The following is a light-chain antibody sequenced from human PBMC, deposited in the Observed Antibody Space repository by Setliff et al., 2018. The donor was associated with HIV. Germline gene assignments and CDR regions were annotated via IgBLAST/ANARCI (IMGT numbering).Light chain of an antibody. CDR1: SSDVGAYDY. J-gene: IGLJ3*02. CDR2: EVT. CDR3: SSFERSNTWV. V-gene: IGLV2-14*01. Sequence: QSVLTQPASVSGSPGQSITISCTGTSSDVGAYDYVSWYQHHSGKAPKLLIYEVTNRPSGISNRFSGSKSGNTASLTISGLLSEDESDYYCSSFERSNTWVFGGGTQLTVL.